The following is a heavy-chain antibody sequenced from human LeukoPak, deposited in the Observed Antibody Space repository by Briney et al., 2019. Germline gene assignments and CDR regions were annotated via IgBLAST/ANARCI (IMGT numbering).Heavy chain of an antibody. Sequence: ASVEVSCKTSGYTFTSYGVSWVRQAPGQGLEWMGWISTYNGNTNYAQNFQGRVTMTTDTSTSTAYMELRSLRSDDTAVYYCARDLTIAAAGTYGYWGQGTLVTVSS. J-gene: IGHJ4*02. CDR2: ISTYNGNT. D-gene: IGHD6-13*01. V-gene: IGHV1-18*01. CDR1: GYTFTSYG. CDR3: ARDLTIAAAGTYGY.